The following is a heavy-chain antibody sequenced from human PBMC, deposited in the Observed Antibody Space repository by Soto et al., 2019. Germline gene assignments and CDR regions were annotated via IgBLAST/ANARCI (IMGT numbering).Heavy chain of an antibody. V-gene: IGHV1-18*01. CDR3: ARGDSSSWYSPDFDP. Sequence: SVAVTCKASVYTFASCGSRSVRQAPGQGLEWMGWISAYNGNTNYAQKLQGRVTMTTDTSTSTAYMELRSLRSDDTAVHYCARGDSSSWYSPDFDPWGQGTLVTVSS. CDR2: ISAYNGNT. D-gene: IGHD6-13*01. CDR1: VYTFASCG. J-gene: IGHJ5*02.